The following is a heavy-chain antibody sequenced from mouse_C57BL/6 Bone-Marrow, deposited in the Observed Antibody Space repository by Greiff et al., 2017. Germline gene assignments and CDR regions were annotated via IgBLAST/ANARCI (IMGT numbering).Heavy chain of an antibody. V-gene: IGHV1-42*01. CDR2: INPSTGGT. D-gene: IGHD2-2*01. CDR1: GYSFTGYY. Sequence: EVQLVESGPELVKPGASVKISCKASGYSFTGYYMNWVKQSPEKSLEWIGEINPSTGGTTYNQKFKAKATLTVDKSSSTAYMQLKSLTSEDSAVYYCATLSTMVRGWFAYWGQGTLVTVSA. CDR3: ATLSTMVRGWFAY. J-gene: IGHJ3*01.